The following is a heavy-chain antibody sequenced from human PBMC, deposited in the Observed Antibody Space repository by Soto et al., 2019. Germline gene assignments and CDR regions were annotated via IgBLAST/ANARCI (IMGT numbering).Heavy chain of an antibody. V-gene: IGHV3-30*18. J-gene: IGHJ6*02. Sequence: QVQLVESGGGVVQPGRSLRLSCAASGFTFSSYGMHWVRQAPGKGLEWVAVISYDGSNKYYADSVKGRFTISRDNSKNTAYLQMNSLRAEDTAVYYCAKDLWIFVGSRGSGYYPYGMDVWGQGTTVTVSS. CDR3: AKDLWIFVGSRGSGYYPYGMDV. CDR1: GFTFSSYG. CDR2: ISYDGSNK. D-gene: IGHD3-22*01.